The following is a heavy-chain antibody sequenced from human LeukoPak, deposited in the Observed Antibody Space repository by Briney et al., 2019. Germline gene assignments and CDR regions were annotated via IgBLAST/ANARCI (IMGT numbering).Heavy chain of an antibody. CDR3: VCGVVKFYYYYMDV. D-gene: IGHD3-3*01. Sequence: PSETLSLTCTVSGGFISSGGYYWSWIRQHPGKGLEWIGYIYYSGSTYYNPSLKSRVTISVDTSKNQFSLKLSSVTAADTAVYYCVCGVVKFYYYYMDVWGKGTTVTVSS. J-gene: IGHJ6*03. CDR2: IYYSGST. CDR1: GGFISSGGYY. V-gene: IGHV4-31*03.